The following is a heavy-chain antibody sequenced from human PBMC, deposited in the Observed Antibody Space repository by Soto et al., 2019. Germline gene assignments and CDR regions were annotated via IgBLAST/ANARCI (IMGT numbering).Heavy chain of an antibody. CDR3: ARGPPLYCSASDYYYYGMDV. Sequence: QVQLVQSGAEVKKPGSSVKVSCKASGGTFSSYAISWVRQAPGQGLEWMGGIIPIFGTANYAQKFQGRVTITAYESTSTAYMELSSLRAEDTAVYYCARGPPLYCSASDYYYYGMDVWGQGTTVTVSS. CDR2: IIPIFGTA. J-gene: IGHJ6*02. CDR1: GGTFSSYA. D-gene: IGHD6-6*01. V-gene: IGHV1-69*12.